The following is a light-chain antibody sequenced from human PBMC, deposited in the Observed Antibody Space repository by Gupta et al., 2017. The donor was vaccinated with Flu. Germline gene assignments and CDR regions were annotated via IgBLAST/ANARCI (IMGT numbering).Light chain of an antibody. V-gene: IGKV1-39*01. Sequence: DIQMTQSTSSLSASVGDSVTITCRASQSISSYLNWYQQKPGKAPKLLIYAASSLQSGVPSRFSRSGSGTDFTLTISSLQPEDFATYYCQQSYSTPPYSFGQGTKLEI. J-gene: IGKJ2*03. CDR1: QSISSY. CDR2: AAS. CDR3: QQSYSTPPYS.